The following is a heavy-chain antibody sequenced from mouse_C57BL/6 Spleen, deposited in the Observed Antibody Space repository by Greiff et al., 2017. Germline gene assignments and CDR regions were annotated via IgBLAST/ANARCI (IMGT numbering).Heavy chain of an antibody. CDR1: GFTFSDYY. D-gene: IGHD4-1*01. Sequence: VQLKESGGGLVQPGGSLKLSCAASGFTFSDYYMYWVRQTPEKRLEWVAYISNGGGSTYYPDTVKGRFTISRDNAKNTLYLQMSRLKSEDTAMYYCARRATGNYAMDYWGQGTSVTVSS. V-gene: IGHV5-12*01. CDR2: ISNGGGST. CDR3: ARRATGNYAMDY. J-gene: IGHJ4*01.